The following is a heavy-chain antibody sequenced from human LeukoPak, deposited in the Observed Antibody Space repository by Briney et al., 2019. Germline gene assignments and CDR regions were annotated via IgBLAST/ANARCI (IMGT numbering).Heavy chain of an antibody. CDR2: ISSSGTTI. J-gene: IGHJ4*02. D-gene: IGHD1-26*01. CDR3: ASKLWEPLDF. CDR1: GFTFTNAW. V-gene: IGHV3-11*04. Sequence: GGSLRLSCAASGFTFTNAWMSWVRQAPGKGLEWVSYISSSGTTIYYADSVKGRFTISRDNAKNSLCLQMNSLRAEDTAVYYCASKLWEPLDFWGQGTLVTVSS.